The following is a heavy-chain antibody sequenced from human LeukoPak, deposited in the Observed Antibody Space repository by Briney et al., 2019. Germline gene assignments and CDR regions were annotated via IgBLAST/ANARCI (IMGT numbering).Heavy chain of an antibody. CDR3: ARGYSGYDRDAFDI. CDR2: ISYDGSNK. CDR1: GFTFSSYG. J-gene: IGHJ3*02. V-gene: IGHV3-30*03. Sequence: GRSLRLSCAASGFTFSSYGMHWVRQAPGKGPEWVAVISYDGSNKYYADSVKGRFTISRDNAKNTLYLQMNSLRAEDTAVYYCARGYSGYDRDAFDIWGQGTMVTVSS. D-gene: IGHD5-12*01.